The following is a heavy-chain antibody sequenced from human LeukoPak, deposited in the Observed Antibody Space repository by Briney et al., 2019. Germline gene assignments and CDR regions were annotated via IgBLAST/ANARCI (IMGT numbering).Heavy chain of an antibody. CDR1: GYTFTSYD. J-gene: IGHJ4*02. D-gene: IGHD6-19*01. V-gene: IGHV1-8*01. CDR2: MNPNSGNT. CDR3: VRSVPAQGKAMALFDY. Sequence: ASVKVSCKASGYTFTSYDINWVRQATGQGLEWMGWMNPNSGNTGYAQKFQGRVTMTRDTSISTAYLDLSSLRSEDTAVFYCVRSVPAQGKAMALFDYWGQGTLVTVSS.